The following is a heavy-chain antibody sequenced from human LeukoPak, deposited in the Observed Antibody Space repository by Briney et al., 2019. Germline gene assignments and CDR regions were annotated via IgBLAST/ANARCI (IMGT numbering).Heavy chain of an antibody. D-gene: IGHD3-22*01. CDR2: ITWNSRIV. CDR3: AKALRDSSGFYIYYGMDV. J-gene: IGHJ6*02. Sequence: GRSLRLSCSASGFTFDDYAMYWVRQAPGKGLEWVSGITWNSRIVAYADSVKGRFTISRDNAKNSLYLQMSSLRAEDTALYYCAKALRDSSGFYIYYGMDVWGQGTTVTVSS. CDR1: GFTFDDYA. V-gene: IGHV3-9*01.